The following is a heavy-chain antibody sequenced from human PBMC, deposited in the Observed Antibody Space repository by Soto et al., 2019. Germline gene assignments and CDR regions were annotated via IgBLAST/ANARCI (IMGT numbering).Heavy chain of an antibody. J-gene: IGHJ4*01. Sequence: GGSLRLSCAASGFTFSSYWMSWVRQAPGKGLEWVANIKQDGSEKYYVDSVKGRFTISRDNAKNSLYLQMDSLRVEDTAVYYCARDRDYYKADYWGQGTLVTVSS. CDR3: ARDRDYYKADY. D-gene: IGHD3-22*01. V-gene: IGHV3-7*01. CDR1: GFTFSSYW. CDR2: IKQDGSEK.